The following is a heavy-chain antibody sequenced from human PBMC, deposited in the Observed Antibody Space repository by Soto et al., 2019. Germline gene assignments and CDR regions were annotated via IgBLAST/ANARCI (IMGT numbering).Heavy chain of an antibody. CDR2: IGSADDQ. Sequence: EVQLVESGGGVVQPGGSLRLSCAASGFTFSTYDMHWVRQATGKGLEWVSAIGSADDQYYLGSVKGRFTISRENANNSSYLQINSLTAGDTAVYYCARADSGRLPRRADYYFAMDVWGQGTTVTVSS. V-gene: IGHV3-13*05. CDR3: ARADSGRLPRRADYYFAMDV. J-gene: IGHJ6*02. CDR1: GFTFSTYD. D-gene: IGHD2-15*01.